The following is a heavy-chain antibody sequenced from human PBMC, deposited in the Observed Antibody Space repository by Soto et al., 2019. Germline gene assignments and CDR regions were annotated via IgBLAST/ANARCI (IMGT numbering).Heavy chain of an antibody. CDR1: GYTFTSYG. CDR2: ISAYNGNT. CDR3: ARVRYYYDSSGPPDY. J-gene: IGHJ4*02. V-gene: IGHV1-18*01. D-gene: IGHD3-22*01. Sequence: QVQLVQSGAEVKKPGASVKVSCKASGYTFTSYGISWVRQAPGQGLEWMGWISAYNGNTNYAQELQGRVTMTTDTYTSTAYKELRSLRSDDTAVYYCARVRYYYDSSGPPDYWGQGTLVTVSS.